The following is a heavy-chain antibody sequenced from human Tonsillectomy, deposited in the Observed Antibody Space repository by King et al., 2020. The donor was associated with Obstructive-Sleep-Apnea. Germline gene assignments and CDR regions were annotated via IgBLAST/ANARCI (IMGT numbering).Heavy chain of an antibody. V-gene: IGHV1-18*01. J-gene: IGHJ3*02. Sequence: QVQLVESGAEVKEPGASVKVSCKASGYTFTSYGITWVRQAPGQGLEWVGWISGYNGNTNYAQKYQGRVTMTTDTSTTTAYMELRSLRSDDTAVYYCAGDHIAASEDIWGQGTMVTVSS. D-gene: IGHD6-13*01. CDR1: GYTFTSYG. CDR3: AGDHIAASEDI. CDR2: ISGYNGNT.